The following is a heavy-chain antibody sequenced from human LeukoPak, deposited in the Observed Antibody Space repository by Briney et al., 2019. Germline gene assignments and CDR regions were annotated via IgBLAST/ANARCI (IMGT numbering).Heavy chain of an antibody. CDR2: IFDSGST. CDR1: DGSVTSFY. CDR3: ARPRSPKDFYSDTSGYYYFDS. V-gene: IGHV4-59*02. D-gene: IGHD3-22*01. J-gene: IGHJ4*02. Sequence: PSETLSLTCTVTDGSVTSFYWSWIRQPPGKGLEWIGFIFDSGSTKYNPSLKSRVTISADTSKKQFSLKLSSVTAADTAVYYCARPRSPKDFYSDTSGYYYFDSWGQGAQVTVSS.